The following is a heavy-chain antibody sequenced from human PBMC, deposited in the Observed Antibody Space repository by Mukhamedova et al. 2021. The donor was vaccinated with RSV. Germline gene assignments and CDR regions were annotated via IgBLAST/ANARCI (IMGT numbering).Heavy chain of an antibody. V-gene: IGHV1-2*06. Sequence: GLEWMGRINPNSGGTNYAQKFQGRVTMTRDPSISTAYMELSRLRSDDTAVYYCARGYCSSTSCWWFDPWGQGTLVTVSS. J-gene: IGHJ5*02. CDR2: INPNSGGT. D-gene: IGHD2-2*01. CDR3: ARGYCSSTSCWWFDP.